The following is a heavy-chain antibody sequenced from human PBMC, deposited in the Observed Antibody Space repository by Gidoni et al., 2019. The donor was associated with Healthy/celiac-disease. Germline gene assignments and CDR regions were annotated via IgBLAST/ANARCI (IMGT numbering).Heavy chain of an antibody. CDR2: IYYSGST. CDR3: ARARWLLGLDAFDI. CDR1: GGSISSSSYY. D-gene: IGHD3-22*01. J-gene: IGHJ3*02. V-gene: IGHV4-39*01. Sequence: QLQLQESGPGLVKPSETLSLTCTVPGGSISSSSYYWGWIRQPPGKGLEWIGSIYYSGSTYYNPSLKSRVTISVDTSKNQFSLKLSSVTAADTAVYYCARARWLLGLDAFDIWGQGTMVTVSS.